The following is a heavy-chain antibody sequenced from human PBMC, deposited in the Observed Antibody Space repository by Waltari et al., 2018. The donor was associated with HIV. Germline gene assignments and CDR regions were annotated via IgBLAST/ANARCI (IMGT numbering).Heavy chain of an antibody. CDR3: KRMAASNSSSGSEFYHYGMDV. V-gene: IGHV2-70*15. D-gene: IGHD6-6*01. CDR2: IDWDDDK. Sequence: QVPLRESGPALVKPTQTVTLTCTFSGFSLRTSGMCVTCIRQPPGKALEWLARIDWDDDKYYSTSLKNRLNISKDTFKNEVVLKMNNMDPVDTATYFCKRMAASNSSSGSEFYHYGMDVWGQGTTVTVSS. CDR1: GFSLRTSGMC. J-gene: IGHJ6*02.